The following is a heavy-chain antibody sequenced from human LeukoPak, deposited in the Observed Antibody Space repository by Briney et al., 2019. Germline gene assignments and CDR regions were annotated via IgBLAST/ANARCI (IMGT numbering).Heavy chain of an antibody. CDR1: GFTFDDYA. CDR2: ISWNSGSI. D-gene: IGHD4-17*01. J-gene: IGHJ4*02. Sequence: GRSLRLSCAASGFTFDDYAMHWVRQAPGKGLEWVSGISWNSGSIGYADSVKGRFTISRDNAKNSLYLQMNSLRAEDTALYYCAKDSDYGDLVFDYWGQGTLVTVSS. V-gene: IGHV3-9*01. CDR3: AKDSDYGDLVFDY.